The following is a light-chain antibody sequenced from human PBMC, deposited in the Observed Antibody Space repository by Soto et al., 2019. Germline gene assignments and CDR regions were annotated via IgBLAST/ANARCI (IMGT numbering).Light chain of an antibody. CDR3: FSYAGSYTSL. J-gene: IGLJ3*02. CDR2: DVS. V-gene: IGLV2-11*01. Sequence: QSALTQPRSVSGSPGQSVTISCAGTSSDVGAYNSVSCYQQHPDKAPKLMIYDVSKRPSGVPDRFSGSKSGNTASLTISGLQAEDEADYYCFSYAGSYTSLFGGGTKLTVL. CDR1: SSDVGAYNS.